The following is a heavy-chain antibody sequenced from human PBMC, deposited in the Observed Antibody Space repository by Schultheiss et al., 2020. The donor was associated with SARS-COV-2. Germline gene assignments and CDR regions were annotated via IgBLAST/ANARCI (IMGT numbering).Heavy chain of an antibody. D-gene: IGHD2-21*02. Sequence: SETLSLTCAVSGGSISSYYWSWIRQPPGKGLEWIGYIYYSGSTNYNPSLKSRVTIAVDTSKCQFSLKLSSVTAADTAVYYCARGAAYCGGDCSTYYFDYWGQGTLVTVSS. CDR2: IYYSGST. CDR1: GGSISSYY. CDR3: ARGAAYCGGDCSTYYFDY. V-gene: IGHV4-59*12. J-gene: IGHJ4*02.